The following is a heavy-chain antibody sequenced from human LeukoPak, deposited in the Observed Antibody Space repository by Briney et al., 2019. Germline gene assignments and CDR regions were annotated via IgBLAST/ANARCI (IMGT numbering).Heavy chain of an antibody. CDR2: IYHSGST. CDR1: GGSISSSNW. V-gene: IGHV4-4*02. Sequence: PSETLSLTCAVSGGSISSSNWWSWGRQPPGKGLEWIGEIYHSGSTNYNPSLKSRVTISVDKSKNQFSLKLSSVTAADTAVYYCARAFYPGYYSYMAVWGKGTTVTVSS. CDR3: ARAFYPGYYSYMAV. D-gene: IGHD3-3*02. J-gene: IGHJ6*03.